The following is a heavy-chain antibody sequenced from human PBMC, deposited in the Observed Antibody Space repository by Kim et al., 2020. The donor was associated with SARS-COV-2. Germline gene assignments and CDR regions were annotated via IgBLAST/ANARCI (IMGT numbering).Heavy chain of an antibody. Sequence: SETLSLTCAVSGGSISSSNWWSWVRQPPGKGLEWIGEIYHSGSTNYNPSLKSRVTISVDKSKNQFSLKLSSVTAADTAMYYCAREGYYYDSSRDPTVLFDYWGQGTLVTVSS. D-gene: IGHD3-22*01. V-gene: IGHV4-4*02. CDR3: AREGYYYDSSRDPTVLFDY. J-gene: IGHJ4*02. CDR2: IYHSGST. CDR1: GGSISSSNW.